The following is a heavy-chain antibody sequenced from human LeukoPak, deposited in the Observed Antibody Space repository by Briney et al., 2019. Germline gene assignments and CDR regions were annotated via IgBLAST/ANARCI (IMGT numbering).Heavy chain of an antibody. CDR1: GFTFSSYA. CDR2: ISGSGGST. D-gene: IGHD4-17*01. Sequence: GGSLRLSCAASGFTFSSYAMSWVRQAPGKGLEWVSAISGSGGSTYYADSVKGRFTISRDNSKNTLYLQMNSLRAEDTAVYYCAKGPTPSTKYNRFDPWGQGTLVTVSS. V-gene: IGHV3-23*01. J-gene: IGHJ5*02. CDR3: AKGPTPSTKYNRFDP.